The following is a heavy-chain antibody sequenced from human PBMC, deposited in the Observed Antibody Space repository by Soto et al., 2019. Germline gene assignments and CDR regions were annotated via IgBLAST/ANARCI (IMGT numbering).Heavy chain of an antibody. V-gene: IGHV3-30-3*01. Sequence: PGGSLRLSCAASGFTFSSYAMHWVRQAPGKGLEWVAVISYDGSNKYYADSVKGRFTISRDNSKNTLYLQMNSLRAEDTAVYYCARDFGPEYSSSWYGGFPSYWGQGTLVTVAS. CDR1: GFTFSSYA. D-gene: IGHD6-13*01. J-gene: IGHJ4*02. CDR3: ARDFGPEYSSSWYGGFPSY. CDR2: ISYDGSNK.